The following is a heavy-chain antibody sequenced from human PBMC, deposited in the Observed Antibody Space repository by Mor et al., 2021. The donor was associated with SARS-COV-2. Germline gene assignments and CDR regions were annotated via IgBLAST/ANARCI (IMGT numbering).Heavy chain of an antibody. V-gene: IGHV3-48*01. D-gene: IGHD3-9*01. J-gene: IGHJ6*02. CDR2: ISSSSSTI. Sequence: LEWVSYISSSSSTIYYADSVKGRFIISRDNAKNSLYLQMNSLRAEDTAVYYCARDSNDIVDVWGQGTTVTVSS. CDR3: ARDSNDIVDV.